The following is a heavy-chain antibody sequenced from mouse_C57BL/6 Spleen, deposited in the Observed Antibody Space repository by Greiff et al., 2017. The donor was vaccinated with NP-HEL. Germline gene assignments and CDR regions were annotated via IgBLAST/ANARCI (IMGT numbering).Heavy chain of an antibody. CDR2: FYPGSGSI. CDR1: GYTFTEYT. CDR3: ARHEGRSMGMDY. J-gene: IGHJ4*01. Sequence: VQVVESGAELVKPGASVKLSCKASGYTFTEYTIHWVKQRSGQGLEWIGWFYPGSGSIKYNEKFKDKATLTADKSSSTVYMELSRLTSEDSAVYFCARHEGRSMGMDYWGQGTPVTVSS. V-gene: IGHV1-62-2*01.